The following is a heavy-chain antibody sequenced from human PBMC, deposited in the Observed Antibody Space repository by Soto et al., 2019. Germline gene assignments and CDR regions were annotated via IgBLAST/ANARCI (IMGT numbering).Heavy chain of an antibody. J-gene: IGHJ3*02. Sequence: GESLKISCKGSGYSFTSYWIGWVRQMPGKGLEWMGIIYPGDSDTRYSPSFQGQVTISADKSISTAYLQWSSLKASDTAMYYCARHTYYYGSGSFKGPVAFDIWGQGTIVTVSS. CDR2: IYPGDSDT. D-gene: IGHD3-10*01. CDR3: ARHTYYYGSGSFKGPVAFDI. CDR1: GYSFTSYW. V-gene: IGHV5-51*01.